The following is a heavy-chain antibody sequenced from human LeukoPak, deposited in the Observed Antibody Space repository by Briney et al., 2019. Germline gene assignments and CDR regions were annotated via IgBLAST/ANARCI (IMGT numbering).Heavy chain of an antibody. CDR3: ARGDYTNSEEYYMDV. CDR1: GFTFSSYA. CDR2: ISDDGSNK. D-gene: IGHD4-11*01. Sequence: GGSLRLSCAASGFTFSSYAMHWVRQAPGKGLECVAVISDDGSNKNDADSVKGRFTISRDNSKNTLYLQMNSLRVEDTAVYYCARGDYTNSEEYYMDVWGKGTTVTVSS. J-gene: IGHJ6*03. V-gene: IGHV3-30-3*01.